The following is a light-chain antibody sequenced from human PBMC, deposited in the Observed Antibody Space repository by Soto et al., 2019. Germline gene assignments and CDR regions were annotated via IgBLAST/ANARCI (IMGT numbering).Light chain of an antibody. Sequence: QSALTQPPSASGSPGQSVTISCTGTSXDVGFYNFVSWYQQRPGKAPKLVIYEVTKRPSGVPDRFSGSKSGSTASLTVSGLQADDEADYYCASYAGTKLFVFGSGTKVTVL. CDR2: EVT. V-gene: IGLV2-8*01. CDR1: SXDVGFYNF. CDR3: ASYAGTKLFV. J-gene: IGLJ1*01.